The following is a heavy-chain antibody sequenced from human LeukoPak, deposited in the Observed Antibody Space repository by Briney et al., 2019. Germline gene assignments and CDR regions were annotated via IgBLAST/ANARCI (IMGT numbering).Heavy chain of an antibody. J-gene: IGHJ6*02. CDR2: IYYTGST. V-gene: IGHV4-59*01. CDR1: GGSISSYY. CDR3: ARNGRFTASTSYYYGMDV. D-gene: IGHD3-3*01. Sequence: SETLSLTCTVSGGSISSYYWSWVRQPPGKALEWLGYIYYTGSTNYNPSLKSRASISLDTSKNQFSLKLTSVTAADTAVYYCARNGRFTASTSYYYGMDVWGQGTTVTVSS.